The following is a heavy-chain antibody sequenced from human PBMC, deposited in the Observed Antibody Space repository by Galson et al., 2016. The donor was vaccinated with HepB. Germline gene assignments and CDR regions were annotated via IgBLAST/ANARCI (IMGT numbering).Heavy chain of an antibody. CDR2: IKKDGSEK. D-gene: IGHD3-10*01. V-gene: IGHV3-7*01. CDR1: GFTFSTYW. Sequence: SLRLSCAASGFTFSTYWMSWVRQAPGKGLEWMANIKKDGSEKYYVDSVKGRFTISRDNVKNPLYLQMNRLRAEDTGVYYCARILDFGDYAMDVWGEGTTVTVSS. CDR3: ARILDFGDYAMDV. J-gene: IGHJ6*04.